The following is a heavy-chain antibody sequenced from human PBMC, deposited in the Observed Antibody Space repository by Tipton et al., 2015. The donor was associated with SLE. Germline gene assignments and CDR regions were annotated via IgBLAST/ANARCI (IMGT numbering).Heavy chain of an antibody. CDR1: GGSITSYY. D-gene: IGHD3-3*01. J-gene: IGHJ5*02. V-gene: IGHV4-59*01. CDR3: ARDGSYDFWSGYRYNYFDP. CDR2: IYYSGST. Sequence: TLSLTCTVSGGSITSYYWSWIRQPPGKGLEWIGYIYYSGSTNYNPPLKSRVTISVDRSKNQFSLKLRSVTAADTAVYYCARDGSYDFWSGYRYNYFDPRGQGTLVSVSS.